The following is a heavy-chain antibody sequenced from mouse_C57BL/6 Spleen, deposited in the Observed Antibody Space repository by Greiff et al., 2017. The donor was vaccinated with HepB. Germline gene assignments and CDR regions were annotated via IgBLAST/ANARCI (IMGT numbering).Heavy chain of an antibody. CDR2: IDPETGGT. CDR1: GYTFTDYE. CDR3: TRSAPYGSPFAY. D-gene: IGHD1-1*01. J-gene: IGHJ3*01. Sequence: QVQLQQSGAELVRPGASVTLSCKASGYTFTDYEMHWVKQTPVHGLEWIGAIDPETGGTAYNQKFKGKAILTADKSSSPAYMERRSLTSEDSAVYYCTRSAPYGSPFAYWGQGTLVTVSA. V-gene: IGHV1-15*01.